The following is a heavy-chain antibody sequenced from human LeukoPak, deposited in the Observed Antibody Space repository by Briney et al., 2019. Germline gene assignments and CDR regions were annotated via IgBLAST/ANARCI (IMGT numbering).Heavy chain of an antibody. CDR2: IYYSGST. CDR3: ARAGGYYDSSGYYRLTDYYYYYMDV. J-gene: IGHJ6*03. Sequence: SETLSLTCTVSGGSISSGGYYWSWIRQHPGKGLEWIGYIYYSGSTYYNPSLKSRVTISVDTSKNQFSLKLSSVTAADTAVYYCARAGGYYDSSGYYRLTDYYYYYMDVWGKGTTVTVSS. V-gene: IGHV4-31*03. CDR1: GGSISSGGYY. D-gene: IGHD3-22*01.